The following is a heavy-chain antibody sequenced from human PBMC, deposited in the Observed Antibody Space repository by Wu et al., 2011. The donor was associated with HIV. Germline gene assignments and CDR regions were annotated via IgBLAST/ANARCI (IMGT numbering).Heavy chain of an antibody. D-gene: IGHD1-14*01. CDR2: VNPNNNDT. Sequence: QVQLVQSGAEVKKPGASMKVSCRASGYTFVAYYIHWVRQAPGQGLEWMGWVNPNNNDTNFAQKFQGRVTMTRDTSITTAYMELSRLRSDDTAVYYCTRDNQHFFDYWGQGTLVTVSS. V-gene: IGHV1-2*02. J-gene: IGHJ4*02. CDR3: TRDNQHFFDY. CDR1: GYTFVAYY.